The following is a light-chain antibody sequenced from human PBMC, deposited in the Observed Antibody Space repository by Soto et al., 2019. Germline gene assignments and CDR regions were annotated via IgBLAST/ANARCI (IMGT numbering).Light chain of an antibody. J-gene: IGKJ2*01. CDR3: QQYNDSFPYT. CDR2: KAS. V-gene: IGKV1-5*03. CDR1: QSINTW. Sequence: DIQLTQSPSTLSASLGDRVTITCRASQSINTWLAWYQQKPGTVPKLLIYKASTLESGVPSRFSGSRSGTEFTLTVSSLQPDDFATYYCQQYNDSFPYTFGQGT.